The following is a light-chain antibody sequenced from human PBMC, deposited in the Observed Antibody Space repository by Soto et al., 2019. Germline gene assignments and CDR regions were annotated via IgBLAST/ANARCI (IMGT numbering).Light chain of an antibody. CDR1: QRISTF. V-gene: IGKV1-5*03. CDR3: QQYNTYPYT. CDR2: KAS. J-gene: IGKJ2*01. Sequence: DSQMTHSSSTLSASVGDRVTITCRASQRISTFLAWYQLKPGKAPNLLIDKASSLESGVPSRFSGSGSGTEFTLTINSLQPDDFATYYCQQYNTYPYTFGQGTKLEI.